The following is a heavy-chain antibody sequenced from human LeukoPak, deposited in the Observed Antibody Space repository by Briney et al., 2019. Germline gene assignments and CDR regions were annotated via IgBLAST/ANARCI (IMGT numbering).Heavy chain of an antibody. D-gene: IGHD3-9*01. CDR1: GFTFSSYA. Sequence: PGGSLRLSCAASGFTFSSYAMNWVRQAPGKGLEWVSSISGSSYIYYADSVKGRFTISRDNAKNSLYLQMNSLRAEDTAVYYCARDHIEGYFDWLGAFDIWGQGTMVTVSS. CDR2: ISGSSYI. CDR3: ARDHIEGYFDWLGAFDI. J-gene: IGHJ3*02. V-gene: IGHV3-21*01.